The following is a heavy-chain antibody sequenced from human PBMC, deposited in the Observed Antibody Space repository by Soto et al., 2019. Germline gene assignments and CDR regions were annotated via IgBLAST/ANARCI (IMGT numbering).Heavy chain of an antibody. CDR3: ARGVTAGVDY. J-gene: IGHJ4*02. CDR1: GYSFTSLD. Sequence: ASVKVSCKASGYSFTSLDISWVRQTTGQGLEWMGWMQPSSGRTGYAQKFRGRVTMTRDTSINTAYMELSSLTSDDMAFYYCARGVTAGVDYWGQGTLVTVSS. V-gene: IGHV1-8*01. CDR2: MQPSSGRT. D-gene: IGHD1-26*01.